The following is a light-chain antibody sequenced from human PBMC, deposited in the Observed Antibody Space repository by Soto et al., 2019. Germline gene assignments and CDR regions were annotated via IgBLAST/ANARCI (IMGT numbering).Light chain of an antibody. CDR3: QHYETFTWT. CDR2: AAP. V-gene: IGKV1-5*02. Sequence: DIQMTQFPSTLSASFGDRVTIICRASQEFDVSLAWFQQRPGEAPKLLNFAAPGLESGVPSTFSVSGSGTEFNLTIISVQPEDFATYFCQHYETFTWTFGQGTKVEMK. CDR1: QEFDVS. J-gene: IGKJ1*01.